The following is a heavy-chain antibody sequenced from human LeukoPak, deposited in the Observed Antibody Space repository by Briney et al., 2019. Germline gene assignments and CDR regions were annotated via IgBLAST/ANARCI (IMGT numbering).Heavy chain of an antibody. J-gene: IGHJ5*02. V-gene: IGHV6-1*01. Sequence: SQTLSLTCAISGDSVSSNSAAWNWIRQSPSRGLEWLGRTYYRSKWYNDYAVSVKSRITINPATSKNQFSLQLNSVTPEDTAVYYCARDHGDLYSYGPGWFDPWGQGTLVTVSS. D-gene: IGHD5-18*01. CDR1: GDSVSSNSAA. CDR2: TYYRSKWYN. CDR3: ARDHGDLYSYGPGWFDP.